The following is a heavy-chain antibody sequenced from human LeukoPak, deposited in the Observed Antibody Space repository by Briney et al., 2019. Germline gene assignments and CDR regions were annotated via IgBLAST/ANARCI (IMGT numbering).Heavy chain of an antibody. V-gene: IGHV3-66*01. D-gene: IGHD3/OR15-3a*01. Sequence: GGSLGLSCAASGFTVSSNYMSWVRQAPGKGLEWVSVIYSGGSTYYADSVKGRFTISRDNSKNTLYLQMNSLRAEDTAVYYCARGTGNYFYYMAVWGKGTTVTVSS. J-gene: IGHJ6*03. CDR1: GFTVSSNY. CDR2: IYSGGST. CDR3: ARGTGNYFYYMAV.